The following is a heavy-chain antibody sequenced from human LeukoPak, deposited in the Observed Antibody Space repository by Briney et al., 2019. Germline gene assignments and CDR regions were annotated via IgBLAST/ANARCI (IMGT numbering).Heavy chain of an antibody. D-gene: IGHD3-10*01. CDR1: GYTFTGYY. J-gene: IGHJ6*03. CDR3: ARDRKDYYGSGQGGYDYYYYYMDV. CDR2: INPNSGGT. V-gene: IGHV1-2*02. Sequence: GASVKVSCKASGYTFTGYYMHWVRQAPGQGLEWMGWINPNSGGTNYAQKFQGRVTMTRDTSISTAYMELSRLRSDDTAVYYCARDRKDYYGSGQGGYDYYYYYMDVWGKGTTVTISS.